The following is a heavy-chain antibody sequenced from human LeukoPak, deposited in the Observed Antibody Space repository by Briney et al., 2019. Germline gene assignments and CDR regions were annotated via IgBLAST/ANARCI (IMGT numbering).Heavy chain of an antibody. J-gene: IGHJ4*02. Sequence: GGSLRLSCAASGFTFSSYSMNWVRQAPGKGLEWVSSISSSSSYIYYADSVKGRFTISRDNAKDSLYLQMNSLRAEDTAVYYCARAGYSSSWHIDYWGQGTLVTVSS. V-gene: IGHV3-21*04. CDR1: GFTFSSYS. D-gene: IGHD6-13*01. CDR2: ISSSSSYI. CDR3: ARAGYSSSWHIDY.